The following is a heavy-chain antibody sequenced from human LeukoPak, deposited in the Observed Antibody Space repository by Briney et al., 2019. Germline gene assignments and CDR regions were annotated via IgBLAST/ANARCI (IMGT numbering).Heavy chain of an antibody. CDR3: AKDRLRFLEWSNWFDP. CDR1: GFTFDDYA. V-gene: IGHV3-9*01. CDR2: ISWNSGRI. D-gene: IGHD3-3*01. J-gene: IGHJ5*02. Sequence: GGSLRLSCAASGFTFDDYAMHWVRQAPGKGLEWVSGISWNSGRIGYADSVQGRFTTSRDNAKNSLYLQMNSLRAEVTAVYYCAKDRLRFLEWSNWFDPWGQGTLVTVSS.